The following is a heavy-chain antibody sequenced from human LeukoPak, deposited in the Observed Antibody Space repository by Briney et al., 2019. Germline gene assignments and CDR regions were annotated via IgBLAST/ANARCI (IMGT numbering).Heavy chain of an antibody. D-gene: IGHD3-22*01. Sequence: SVKVSCKASGGTFSGYAISWVRQAPGQGLEWMGRIIPIFGTANYAQKFQGRVTITTDESTSTAYMELSSLRSEDTAVYYCASADSSGYYPHDYWGQGTLVTVSS. CDR1: GGTFSGYA. CDR2: IIPIFGTA. CDR3: ASADSSGYYPHDY. V-gene: IGHV1-69*05. J-gene: IGHJ4*02.